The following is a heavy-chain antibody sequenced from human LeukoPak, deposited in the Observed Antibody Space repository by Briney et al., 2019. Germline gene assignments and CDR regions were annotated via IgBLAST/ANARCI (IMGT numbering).Heavy chain of an antibody. CDR3: ARDRVIVVVPAISDYYYYGMDV. CDR1: GYTFTSYG. V-gene: IGHV1-18*01. Sequence: ASVKVSCKASGYTFTSYGISWVRQAPGRGLEWMGWISAYNGNTNYAQKLQGRVTMTTDTSTSTAYMELRSLRSDDTAVYYCARDRVIVVVPAISDYYYYGMDVWGQGTTVTVSS. CDR2: ISAYNGNT. J-gene: IGHJ6*02. D-gene: IGHD2-2*01.